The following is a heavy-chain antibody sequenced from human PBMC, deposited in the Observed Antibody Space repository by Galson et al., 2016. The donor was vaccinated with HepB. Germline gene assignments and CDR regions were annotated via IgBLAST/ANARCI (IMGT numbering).Heavy chain of an antibody. V-gene: IGHV3-72*01. CDR3: ASYYGDYSSSAFDL. CDR2: SRNRANSYTT. CDR1: GFTFSNFG. D-gene: IGHD4-17*01. J-gene: IGHJ4*02. Sequence: SLRLSCAASGFTFSNFGLHWVRQAPGKGLEWVGRSRNRANSYTTEYAASVEGRFTISRDNSRNSLYLQMNNLKSEDTAVYYCASYYGDYSSSAFDLWGQGILVIVSS.